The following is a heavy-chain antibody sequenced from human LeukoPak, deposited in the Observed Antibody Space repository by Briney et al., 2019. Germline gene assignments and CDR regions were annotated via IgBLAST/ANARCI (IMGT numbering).Heavy chain of an antibody. CDR2: MYSGGSR. J-gene: IGHJ3*02. V-gene: IGHV3-53*01. Sequence: GGTLRLSCAASGFTVSSNYMSWVRQAPGKGLEWVSVMYSGGSRYYADSVKGRFTISRDSSRNTVYLQMNSLRAEDTAVYFCARAIQQTTILWWLYAFDIWGQGTMVTVSS. D-gene: IGHD2-21*01. CDR3: ARAIQQTTILWWLYAFDI. CDR1: GFTVSSNY.